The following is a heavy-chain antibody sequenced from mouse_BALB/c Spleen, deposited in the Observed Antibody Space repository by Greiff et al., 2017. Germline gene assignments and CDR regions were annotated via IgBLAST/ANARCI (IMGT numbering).Heavy chain of an antibody. CDR2: FHPYNDDT. J-gene: IGHJ4*01. V-gene: IGHV1-47*01. CDR1: GYTFTTYP. D-gene: IGHD2-2*01. CDR3: ARRGLRPYCAMGY. Sequence: VQLQQSGAELVTPGDSVKMSCKAFGYTFTTYPIEWVKQHHGKSLEWIGNFHPYNDDTKYNEKFKGKAKLTVEKSSSTVYLELSRLTSDDSAVYYCARRGLRPYCAMGYWGQGTTVTVAS.